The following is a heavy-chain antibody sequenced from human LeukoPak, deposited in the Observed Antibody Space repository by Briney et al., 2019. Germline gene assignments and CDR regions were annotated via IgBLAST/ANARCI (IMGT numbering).Heavy chain of an antibody. CDR1: GGTISSYY. Sequence: SETLSLTCTVSGGTISSYYWGWIRQPPGKGLEWIGSIYYSGSTYYNPSLKSRVTISVDTSKNQFSLKLSSVTAADTAVYYCARHKPYYYDSSGYLPNFDYWGQGTLVTVSS. V-gene: IGHV4-39*01. CDR2: IYYSGST. J-gene: IGHJ4*02. D-gene: IGHD3-22*01. CDR3: ARHKPYYYDSSGYLPNFDY.